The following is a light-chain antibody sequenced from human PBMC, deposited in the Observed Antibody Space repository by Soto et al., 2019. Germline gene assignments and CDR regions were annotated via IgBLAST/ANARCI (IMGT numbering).Light chain of an antibody. CDR2: EVN. CDR3: SSYAGSDVFV. J-gene: IGLJ1*01. V-gene: IGLV2-8*01. CDR1: SRDVGDYNY. Sequence: QSALTQPPSASGSPGQSVTISCTGTSRDVGDYNYVSWYQQHPGKAPTLMIYEVNKRPSGVPDRFSGSKAGNTASLTVFGLQAEDEADYYCSSYAGSDVFVFGTGTKLTVL.